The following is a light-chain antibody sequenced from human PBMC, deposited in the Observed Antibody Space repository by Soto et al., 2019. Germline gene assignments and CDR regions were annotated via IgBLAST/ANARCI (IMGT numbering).Light chain of an antibody. J-gene: IGKJ4*01. CDR2: DAS. Sequence: EVVMTQSPASLSASPGERVTLSCRASQNIRSSLAWYQQKPGQAPRLLIYDASTRATGIPARFSGSGSGTEFTLTISSLQSKDFAVYYCQQYNNWHPLTFGGGTKVDIK. V-gene: IGKV3D-15*01. CDR1: QNIRSS. CDR3: QQYNNWHPLT.